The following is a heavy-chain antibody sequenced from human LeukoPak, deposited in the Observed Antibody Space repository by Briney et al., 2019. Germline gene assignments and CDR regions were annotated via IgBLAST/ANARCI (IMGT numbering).Heavy chain of an antibody. CDR1: GFTFSSYA. V-gene: IGHV3-7*03. D-gene: IGHD4/OR15-4a*01. CDR2: IKQDGSEK. J-gene: IGHJ4*02. Sequence: GGSLRLSCAASGFTFSSYAMSWVRQAPGKGLEWVAIIKQDGSEKNYVDSVKGRFTISRDNTKNSLYLQMNSLGAEDTAVYYCARRAGAYSHPYDYWGQGTLVTVSS. CDR3: ARRAGAYSHPYDY.